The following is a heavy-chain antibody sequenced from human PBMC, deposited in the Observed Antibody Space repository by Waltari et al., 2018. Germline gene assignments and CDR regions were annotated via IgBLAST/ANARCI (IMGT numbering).Heavy chain of an antibody. CDR1: GGSLSGFY. J-gene: IGHJ6*03. Sequence: QVLLQQSGPGLVKPSETLTVTCTFSGGSLSGFYWSWILQSPGKGLEWIAFIYDSWTTKYNPSLKSRVTISVDTSKNRFTLKLGSATAADTALYYCARGTPSFYHYMDVWGKGTTVIVSS. CDR3: ARGTPSFYHYMDV. V-gene: IGHV4-59*01. CDR2: IYDSWTT.